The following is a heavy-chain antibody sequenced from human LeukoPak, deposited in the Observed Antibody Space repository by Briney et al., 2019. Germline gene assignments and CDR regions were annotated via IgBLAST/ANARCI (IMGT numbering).Heavy chain of an antibody. J-gene: IGHJ6*02. D-gene: IGHD3-22*01. V-gene: IGHV3-21*01. CDR1: GFTFSSYV. Sequence: KPGWSLRLSCAASGFTFSSYVMNWVGQAPGKGVEWGSSISSSSSYIYYADSVKGRFTISRDNAKKSLYLQMNSLRAEDTAVYYCAKDVYYDRSGYYFYYYGMDVWGQGTTVTVSS. CDR2: ISSSSSYI. CDR3: AKDVYYDRSGYYFYYYGMDV.